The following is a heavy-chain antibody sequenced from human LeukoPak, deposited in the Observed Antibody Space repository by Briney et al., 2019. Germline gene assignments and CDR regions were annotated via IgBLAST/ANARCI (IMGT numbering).Heavy chain of an antibody. V-gene: IGHV1-18*01. J-gene: IGHJ6*02. Sequence: ASVKVSCKASGYTFTSYGISWVRQAPGQGLEWMGWISAYNGNTNYAQKLQGRVTMTTDTSTSTAYMELRSLRSDDTAVYYCARDIVATLYYYYYGMDVWGQGTTVTVSS. CDR2: ISAYNGNT. CDR3: ARDIVATLYYYYYGMDV. CDR1: GYTFTSYG. D-gene: IGHD5-12*01.